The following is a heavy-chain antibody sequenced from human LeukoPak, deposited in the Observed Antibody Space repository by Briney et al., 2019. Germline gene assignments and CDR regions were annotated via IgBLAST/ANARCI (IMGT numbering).Heavy chain of an antibody. CDR1: GYSFTSYW. V-gene: IGHV5-51*01. D-gene: IGHD6-13*01. J-gene: IGHJ4*02. CDR3: ARQTSIAGDY. Sequence: GESLKISCKGSGYSFTSYWIGWVRQMPGKGLEWMGIIYPGDSDTTYSPSFQGQVTISVDKSISTAYLQWSSLKASDTAIYYCARQTSIAGDYWGQGTLVTVSS. CDR2: IYPGDSDT.